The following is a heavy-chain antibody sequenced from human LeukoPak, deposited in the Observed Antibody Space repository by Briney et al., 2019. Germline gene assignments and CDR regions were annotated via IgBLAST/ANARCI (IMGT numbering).Heavy chain of an antibody. CDR3: ARAKPKNMVRGLIMRRESRYYFDY. D-gene: IGHD3-10*01. Sequence: GGSLRLFCAASGLTFSNYGMNWVRHAPGKGREWVSGISGSGGSTYYADSVKGRFTISRDNSKSTLYIQMNSLRAEDTAVYYCARAKPKNMVRGLIMRRESRYYFDYWGQGTLVAVSS. CDR2: ISGSGGST. V-gene: IGHV3-23*01. CDR1: GLTFSNYG. J-gene: IGHJ4*02.